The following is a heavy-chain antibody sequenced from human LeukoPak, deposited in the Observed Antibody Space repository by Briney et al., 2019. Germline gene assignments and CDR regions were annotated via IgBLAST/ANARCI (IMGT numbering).Heavy chain of an antibody. V-gene: IGHV1-3*01. CDR2: INVGNGNT. Sequence: ASVKVSCKASGYTFTSYAMHWVRQAPGQRLEWMGWINVGNGNTKYSQKFQGRVTITRDTSASTAYMELSSLRSEDTAVYYCASASGLVPIFDYWGQGTLVTVSS. J-gene: IGHJ4*02. D-gene: IGHD2-2*01. CDR3: ASASGLVPIFDY. CDR1: GYTFTSYA.